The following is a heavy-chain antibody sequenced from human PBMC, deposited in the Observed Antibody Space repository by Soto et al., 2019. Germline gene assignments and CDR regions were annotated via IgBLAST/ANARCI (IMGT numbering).Heavy chain of an antibody. CDR3: ASDIAAAGTGWFDP. V-gene: IGHV3-21*01. J-gene: IGHJ5*02. Sequence: PGGSVRLSCAASGFTFSSYSMNWVRQAPGKGLEWVSSISSSSSYIYYADSVKGRFTISRDNAKNSLYLQMNSLRAEDTAVYYCASDIAAAGTGWFDPWGQGTLVTVSS. CDR2: ISSSSSYI. CDR1: GFTFSSYS. D-gene: IGHD6-13*01.